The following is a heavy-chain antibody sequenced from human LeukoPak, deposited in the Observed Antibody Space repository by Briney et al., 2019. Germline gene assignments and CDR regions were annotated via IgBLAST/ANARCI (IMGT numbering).Heavy chain of an antibody. Sequence: ASVKVSCKASGYSFADYYMHWVRQAPGQGLEWMGWIKPNSGGTRSAQKFQGRVTMTRDTSISTAYMELSRLRSDDTAVYYCAREFPNGGFDYWGQGTLVAVSS. CDR3: AREFPNGGFDY. CDR1: GYSFADYY. CDR2: IKPNSGGT. D-gene: IGHD3-16*01. V-gene: IGHV1-2*02. J-gene: IGHJ4*02.